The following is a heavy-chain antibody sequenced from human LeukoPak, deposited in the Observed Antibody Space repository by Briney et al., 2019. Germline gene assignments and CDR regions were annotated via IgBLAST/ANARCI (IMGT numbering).Heavy chain of an antibody. CDR2: ISGNGATT. Sequence: GGSLRLSCAASGFSFSGDYKHWVRQAPGKGLEYVSAISGNGATTHYTNSVKGRFTISRDNSKNTVYLQMGSLSTEDTAVYYCARDTNREQDIWGQGTTVTVSS. J-gene: IGHJ6*02. CDR3: ARDTNREQDI. V-gene: IGHV3-64*01. CDR1: GFSFSGDY. D-gene: IGHD3-3*01.